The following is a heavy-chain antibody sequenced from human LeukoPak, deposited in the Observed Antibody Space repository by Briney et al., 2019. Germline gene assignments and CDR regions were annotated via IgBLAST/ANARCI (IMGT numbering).Heavy chain of an antibody. J-gene: IGHJ4*02. Sequence: ASVKVSCKASGYTFTSYGISWVRQAPGQGLEWMGWTSAHNDDANYAETLQGRLTMTTDISTSTAYMELTSLRSDDTAVYYCARDWDSRNDYFDPWGQGTLVIVSS. CDR1: GYTFTSYG. CDR2: TSAHNDDA. D-gene: IGHD1-1*01. CDR3: ARDWDSRNDYFDP. V-gene: IGHV1-18*01.